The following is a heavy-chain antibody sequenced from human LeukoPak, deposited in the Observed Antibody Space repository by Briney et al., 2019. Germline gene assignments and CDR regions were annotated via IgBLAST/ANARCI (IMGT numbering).Heavy chain of an antibody. CDR3: ARSRTMRYDILTGHYGMDV. D-gene: IGHD3-9*01. J-gene: IGHJ6*04. V-gene: IGHV4-59*01. CDR1: GGSISSYY. CDR2: IYYSGST. Sequence: PSETLSLTCTVSGGSISSYYWSWIRQRPGKGLEWIGYIYYSGSTNYNPSLKSRVTISVDTSKNQFSLKLSSVTAADTAVYYCARSRTMRYDILTGHYGMDVWGKGTTVTVSS.